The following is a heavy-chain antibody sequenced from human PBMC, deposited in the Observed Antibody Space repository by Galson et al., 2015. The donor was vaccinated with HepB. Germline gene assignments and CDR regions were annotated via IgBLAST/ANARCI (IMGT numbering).Heavy chain of an antibody. V-gene: IGHV3-33*01. CDR2: IWYDGSSK. D-gene: IGHD1-26*01. J-gene: IGHJ6*03. CDR1: GLTFSSHG. CDR3: ARGGAAGGSHYYMDV. Sequence: SLRLSCAVSGLTFSSHGMHWVRQAPGKGLEWVAVIWYDGSSKHYIDSVKGRFTFSRDNSKNTLYLQMNSARAEDTAIYYCARGGAAGGSHYYMDVWGKGTTVTVSS.